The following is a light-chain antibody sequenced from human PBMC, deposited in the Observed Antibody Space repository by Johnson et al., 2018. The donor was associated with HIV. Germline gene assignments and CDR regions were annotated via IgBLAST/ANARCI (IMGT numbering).Light chain of an antibody. J-gene: IGLJ1*01. Sequence: QSVLTQPPSVSAAPGQKVTISCSGSSSNIGNNYVSWYQQLPGTVPKLLIYDTNRRPSGIPDRFSGSKSGTSATLGITGLQTGDEADYYCGTWDSSLSADVFGTGTKVTVL. CDR1: SSNIGNNY. V-gene: IGLV1-51*01. CDR2: DTN. CDR3: GTWDSSLSADV.